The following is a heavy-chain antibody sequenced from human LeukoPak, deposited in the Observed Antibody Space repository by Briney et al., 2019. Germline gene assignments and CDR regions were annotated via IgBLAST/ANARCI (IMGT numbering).Heavy chain of an antibody. CDR2: IKSDGSST. CDR3: ARAYNSHFGY. J-gene: IGHJ4*02. D-gene: IGHD1-1*01. V-gene: IGHV3-74*01. CDR1: GFTFSSYW. Sequence: GGSLRLSCAASGFTFSSYWMHWVRQAPGKGLVCVSRIKSDGSSTSYADSVKGRFTISRDDAKNTLYLQMNSLRAEDTAVYYCARAYNSHFGYWGQGALVTVSS.